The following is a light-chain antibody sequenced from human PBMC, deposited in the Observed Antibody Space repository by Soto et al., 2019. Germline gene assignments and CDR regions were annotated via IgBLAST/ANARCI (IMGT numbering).Light chain of an antibody. CDR2: ATS. CDR3: QQYGNLPLT. CDR1: QSIAGY. V-gene: IGKV1-39*01. J-gene: IGKJ4*01. Sequence: DIQMTQSPPSLSASVGDRVTITCRASQSIAGYLNWYQQKPGEAPKLLIYATSTLQSGVPSRFSGSGSGADYTLTISRLEPEDFAVYYCQQYGNLPLTFGGGTKVDIK.